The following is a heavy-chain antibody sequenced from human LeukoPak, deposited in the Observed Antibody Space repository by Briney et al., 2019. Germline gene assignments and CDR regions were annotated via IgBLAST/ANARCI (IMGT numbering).Heavy chain of an antibody. D-gene: IGHD2-2*01. V-gene: IGHV1-69*05. J-gene: IGHJ5*02. CDR1: GGTFSSYA. Sequence: ASVKVSCKASGGTFSSYATSWVRQAPGQGLEWMGGIIPIFGTANYAQKFQGRVTITTDESTSTAYMELSSLRSEDTAVYYCARGYCSSTSCYRNWFDPWGQGTLVTVSS. CDR2: IIPIFGTA. CDR3: ARGYCSSTSCYRNWFDP.